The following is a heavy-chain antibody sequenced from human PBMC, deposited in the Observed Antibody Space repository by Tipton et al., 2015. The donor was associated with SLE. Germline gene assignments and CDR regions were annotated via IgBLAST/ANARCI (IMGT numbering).Heavy chain of an antibody. CDR3: ARIGDAYDPADF. CDR2: ITTYGRYI. J-gene: IGHJ4*02. Sequence: SLRLSCAASGFTFNGYTINWVRQAPGKGLEWISSITTYGRYIYYADSVRGRFTISRDNAQNSVSLQMNSLRAEDTALYYWARIGDAYDPADFWGQGTLVSVSS. D-gene: IGHD5-12*01. CDR1: GFTFNGYT. V-gene: IGHV3-21*01.